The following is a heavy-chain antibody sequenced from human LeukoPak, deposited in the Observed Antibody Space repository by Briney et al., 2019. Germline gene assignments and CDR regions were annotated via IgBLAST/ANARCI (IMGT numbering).Heavy chain of an antibody. V-gene: IGHV3-21*04. J-gene: IGHJ3*01. CDR1: GFTFSSYT. Sequence: GGSLRLSCAASGFTFSSYTMNWVRQAPGKGLEWVSSISSSSYIYYADSVKGRFTISRDNSKNTLYLQMNSLRAEDTAVYYCAKSRYYVMGQGTMVTVSS. D-gene: IGHD6-13*01. CDR2: ISSSSYI. CDR3: AKSRYYV.